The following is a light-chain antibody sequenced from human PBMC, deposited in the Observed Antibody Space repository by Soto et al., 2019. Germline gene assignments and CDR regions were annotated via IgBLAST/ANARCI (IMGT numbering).Light chain of an antibody. CDR3: CAYAGNYSWV. CDR1: RNDVGGYNY. V-gene: IGLV2-11*01. Sequence: QSALTQPRSVSGSPGQSITISCSGTRNDVGGYNYVSWYQQHPGTAPKLKIYDVIKRPSGVPDRFSGSKSGNTASLTVSGLQAEDEADYYCCAYAGNYSWVFGGVTKLTVL. CDR2: DVI. J-gene: IGLJ2*01.